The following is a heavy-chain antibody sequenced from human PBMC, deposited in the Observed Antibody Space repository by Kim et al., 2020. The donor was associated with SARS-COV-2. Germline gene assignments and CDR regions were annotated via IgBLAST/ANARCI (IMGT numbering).Heavy chain of an antibody. CDR3: ARVGYCTDDICSHRFLSSCGHGSGMDV. J-gene: IGHJ6*02. CDR2: ISSSSNYM. D-gene: IGHD2-8*01. V-gene: IGHV3-21*01. CDR1: GFIFSSYS. Sequence: GGYLRLSCVASGFIFSSYSMNWVRQAPGKGLEWVSSISSSSNYMYYTDSVKGRFTISRDNAKNSLYLQMNSLRAEDTTVYYCARVGYCTDDICSHRFLSSCGHGSGMDVWGQGTTVTVSS.